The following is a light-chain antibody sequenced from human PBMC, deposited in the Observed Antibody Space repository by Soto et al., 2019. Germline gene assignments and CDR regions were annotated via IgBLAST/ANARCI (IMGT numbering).Light chain of an antibody. V-gene: IGKV1-5*03. Sequence: DIQMTQSPSTLSGSVGDRVTITCRASETISSWLAWYQQKPGKAPKLLIYKASTLKNGVPSRFSGSGSGTEFTLTISSLQPDDFATYYCQHYNSYSEAFGQGTRWIS. CDR1: ETISSW. CDR3: QHYNSYSEA. CDR2: KAS. J-gene: IGKJ1*01.